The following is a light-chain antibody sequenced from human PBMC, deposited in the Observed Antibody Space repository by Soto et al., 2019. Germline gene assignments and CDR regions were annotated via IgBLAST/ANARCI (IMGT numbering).Light chain of an antibody. J-gene: IGKJ4*01. CDR3: QQHNDWPLT. CDR2: GAT. Sequence: EIVMTQSPATLSVSPGERVTLSCRASQSVSNNLAWYQQKPGQAPRLLIYGATATATGIPARFSGSGSGTEVTPTLSSLQSEDFAGYYWQQHNDWPLTFGGGTKVEIK. V-gene: IGKV3-15*01. CDR1: QSVSNN.